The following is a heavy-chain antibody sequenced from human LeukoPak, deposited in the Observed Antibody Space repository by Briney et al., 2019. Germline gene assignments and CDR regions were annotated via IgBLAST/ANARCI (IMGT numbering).Heavy chain of an antibody. Sequence: PGGSLRLSCAASGFTFSSYSMNWVRQAPGKGLEWVSYISSSSSTIYYADSVKGRFTISRDNAKNSLYLQMNSLRAEDTAVYYCAPGGVAGDFWGQGTLVTVSS. CDR1: GFTFSSYS. V-gene: IGHV3-48*01. J-gene: IGHJ4*02. D-gene: IGHD6-19*01. CDR3: APGGVAGDF. CDR2: ISSSSSTI.